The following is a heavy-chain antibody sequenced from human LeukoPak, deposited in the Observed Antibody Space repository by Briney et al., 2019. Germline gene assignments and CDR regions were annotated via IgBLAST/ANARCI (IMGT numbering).Heavy chain of an antibody. CDR1: GGSISSSNW. Sequence: SGTLSLTCAVSGGSISSSNWWSWVRQPPGKGLEWIGEIYHSGSTNYNPSLKSRVTISVDKSKNQFSLKLSSVTAADTAVYYCARDSRVMDYYDSSGYDYWGQGTLVTVSS. V-gene: IGHV4-4*02. J-gene: IGHJ4*02. D-gene: IGHD3-22*01. CDR2: IYHSGST. CDR3: ARDSRVMDYYDSSGYDY.